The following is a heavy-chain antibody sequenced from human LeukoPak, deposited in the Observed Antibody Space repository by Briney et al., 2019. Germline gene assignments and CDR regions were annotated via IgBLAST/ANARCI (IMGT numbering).Heavy chain of an antibody. V-gene: IGHV3-21*01. CDR2: ISSSSSYI. Sequence: GGSLGLSCAASGFTFSSYSMNWVRQAPGKGLEWVSSISSSSSYIYYADSVKGRFTISRDNAKNSLYLQMNSLRAEDTAVYYCAREGLYDAFDIWGQGTMVTVSS. CDR3: AREGLYDAFDI. J-gene: IGHJ3*02. CDR1: GFTFSSYS.